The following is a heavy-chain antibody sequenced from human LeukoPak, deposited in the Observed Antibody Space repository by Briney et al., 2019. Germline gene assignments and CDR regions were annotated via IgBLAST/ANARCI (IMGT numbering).Heavy chain of an antibody. V-gene: IGHV4-34*01. CDR3: ARADGDGSGFQH. CDR2: INHSGST. Sequence: PSETLSLTCAVYGGSFSGYYWSWIRQPPGKGLEWIGEINHSGSTNYNPSLKSRVTISVDTSKNQFSLKLSPVTAADTAVYYCARADGDGSGFQHWGQGTLVTVSS. D-gene: IGHD3-10*01. CDR1: GGSFSGYY. J-gene: IGHJ1*01.